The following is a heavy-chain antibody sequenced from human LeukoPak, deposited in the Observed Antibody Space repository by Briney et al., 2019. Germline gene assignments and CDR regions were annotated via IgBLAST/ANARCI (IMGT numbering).Heavy chain of an antibody. Sequence: ASVKVSCKASGGTFSSYAISWVRQAPGQGLEWMRGIIPIFGTANYAQKFQGRVTITADESTSTAYMELSSLRSEDTAVYYCARDRDFYDFWSGSRPKYYYYYGMDVWGQGTTVTVSS. CDR3: ARDRDFYDFWSGSRPKYYYYYGMDV. CDR2: IIPIFGTA. CDR1: GGTFSSYA. V-gene: IGHV1-69*13. D-gene: IGHD3-3*01. J-gene: IGHJ6*02.